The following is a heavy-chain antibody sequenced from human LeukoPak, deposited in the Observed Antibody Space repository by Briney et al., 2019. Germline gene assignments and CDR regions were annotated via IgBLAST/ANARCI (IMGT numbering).Heavy chain of an antibody. Sequence: PGGSLRLSCAASGFTSSSYGMHWVRQAPGKGLEWVAVIWYDGSNKYYADSVKGRFTISRDNSKNTMYLQMNSLRAEDTAVYYCARELVVVAANSKFRWFDPWGQGTLVTVSS. D-gene: IGHD2-15*01. CDR1: GFTSSSYG. V-gene: IGHV3-33*01. CDR3: ARELVVVAANSKFRWFDP. J-gene: IGHJ5*02. CDR2: IWYDGSNK.